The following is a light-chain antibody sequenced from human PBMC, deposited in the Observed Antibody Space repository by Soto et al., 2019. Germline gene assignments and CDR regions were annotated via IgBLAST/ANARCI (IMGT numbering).Light chain of an antibody. V-gene: IGKV3-20*01. CDR2: GAS. CDR1: QSVSSN. Sequence: GLYLSPGTLSLSKGERATLSCRASQSVSSNLAWYQQKPGQAPRLLIYGASRRPTVIPDRFSGSGSGTDFTLTISRLEPEDFAVYYCHQYGISFWTFCQ. CDR3: HQYGISFWT. J-gene: IGKJ1*01.